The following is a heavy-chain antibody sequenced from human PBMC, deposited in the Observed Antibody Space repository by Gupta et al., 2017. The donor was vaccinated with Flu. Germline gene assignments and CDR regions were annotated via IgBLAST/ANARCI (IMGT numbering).Heavy chain of an antibody. D-gene: IGHD2-15*01. V-gene: IGHV3-21*02. Sequence: EVVLVESGGGLVRPGGSLRHSCEASGFTFNTYPFNWVRQAPGRGLEWVASISRSSVYIYYADSVKGRFTISRDNSKNSVYPQMNSLRAEDTDLYYCARLGGSGTSFHYFYGLDVWGQGTTVPVS. J-gene: IGHJ6*02. CDR2: ISRSSVYI. CDR1: GFTFNTYP. CDR3: ARLGGSGTSFHYFYGLDV.